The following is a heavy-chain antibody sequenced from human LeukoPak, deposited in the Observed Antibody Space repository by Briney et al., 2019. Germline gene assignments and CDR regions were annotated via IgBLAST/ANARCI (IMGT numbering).Heavy chain of an antibody. CDR2: VYYSGST. Sequence: PSETLSLTCTVSGGSISSYYWTWIRQSPGKGLEWIGSVYYSGSTYYNPPLKSRVTMSVDTSKNQFFLKLTSVTAADTAVYYCARATGYCTTTSCYPNWYFDLWGRGTLVTVSS. J-gene: IGHJ2*01. CDR3: ARATGYCTTTSCYPNWYFDL. D-gene: IGHD2-2*03. CDR1: GGSISSYY. V-gene: IGHV4-59*01.